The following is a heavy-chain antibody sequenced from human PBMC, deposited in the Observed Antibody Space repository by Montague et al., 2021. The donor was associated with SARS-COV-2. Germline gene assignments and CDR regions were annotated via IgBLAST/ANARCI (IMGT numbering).Heavy chain of an antibody. CDR2: IYYSGST. V-gene: IGHV4-39*01. CDR1: GGSISSYY. J-gene: IGHJ3*02. Sequence: SETLSLTCEVSGGSISSYYWGWIRQPPGKGLEWIGSIYYSGSTYYNPSLKSRVTISVDTSKNQFFLKLSSVTAADTAVYYCATYYDILTGYYIDAFDIWGQGTMVTVSS. CDR3: ATYYDILTGYYIDAFDI. D-gene: IGHD3-9*01.